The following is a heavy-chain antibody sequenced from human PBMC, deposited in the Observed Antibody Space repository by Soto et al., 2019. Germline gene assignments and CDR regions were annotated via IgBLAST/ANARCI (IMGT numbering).Heavy chain of an antibody. J-gene: IGHJ3*02. CDR3: ARVGAAAALGAFDI. V-gene: IGHV3-7*01. Sequence: PGGSLRLSCAASGFTFSSYWMSWVRQAPGKGLEWVANIKQDGSEKYYVDSVKGRFTISRDNAKNSLYLQMNSLRAEDTAVYYCARVGAAAALGAFDIWGQGTVVTVSS. CDR2: IKQDGSEK. D-gene: IGHD6-13*01. CDR1: GFTFSSYW.